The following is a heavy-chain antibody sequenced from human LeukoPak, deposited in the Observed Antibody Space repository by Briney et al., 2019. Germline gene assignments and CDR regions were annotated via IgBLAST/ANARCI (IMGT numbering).Heavy chain of an antibody. V-gene: IGHV6-1*01. CDR3: ARAADWAYDVFDL. CDR1: GDSVSINSDV. Sequence: SQTLSLTCAISGDSVSINSDVWNWIRQSPSRGLEWLGRTYYRSRWFNDYAVSVKGRITINPDTSKNQFSLQLNSVTPEDTAVYYCARAADWAYDVFDLGGQGTMVTSS. J-gene: IGHJ3*01. D-gene: IGHD2-21*01. CDR2: TYYRSRWFN.